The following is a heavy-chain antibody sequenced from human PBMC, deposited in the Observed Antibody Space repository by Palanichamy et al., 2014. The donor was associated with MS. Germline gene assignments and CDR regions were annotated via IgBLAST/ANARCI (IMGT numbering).Heavy chain of an antibody. CDR1: GGSISSSSYS. D-gene: IGHD6-13*01. V-gene: IGHV4-39*01. CDR2: IDYSGTT. Sequence: QLQLQESGPGLVKPSETLSLTRTVSGGSISSSSYSWGWIRQPPGKGLEWIGSIDYSGTTHYNPALKSRVTISVDTSKNQFSLKLSSVTAADTAVYYCARRVRGNRSSSWYLIDYWGQGTLVTVAS. CDR3: ARRVRGNRSSSWYLIDY. J-gene: IGHJ4*02.